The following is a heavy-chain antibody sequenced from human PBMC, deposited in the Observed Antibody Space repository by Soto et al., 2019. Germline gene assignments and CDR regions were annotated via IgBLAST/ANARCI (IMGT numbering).Heavy chain of an antibody. CDR1: GFTFSSYS. V-gene: IGHV3-21*01. CDR2: ISSGSTHI. J-gene: IGHJ2*01. Sequence: EVQLVESGGGLVKPGGSLRLSCAASGFTFSSYSMNWVRQAPGKGLEWVSCISSGSTHIYYAASVKGRFTISRDDAKNSLYLHMNSLRVEDTAVYYCAIGVATIHDGYLDLWGRGTLVSVSS. D-gene: IGHD5-12*01. CDR3: AIGVATIHDGYLDL.